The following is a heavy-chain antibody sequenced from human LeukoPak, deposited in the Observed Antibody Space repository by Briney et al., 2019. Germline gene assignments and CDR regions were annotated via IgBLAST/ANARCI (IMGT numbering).Heavy chain of an antibody. J-gene: IGHJ3*02. CDR3: ARDQTAMANSRAFDI. CDR2: ITGSGSAV. D-gene: IGHD5-24*01. Sequence: PGGSLRLSCAVSGFTFSGYEMNWVRQPPGKGLGWVSYITGSGSAVFYSDSVKGRSTISRDNAENSLYLQMNSLRAEDTAVYYCARDQTAMANSRAFDIWGQGTTVTVSS. V-gene: IGHV3-48*03. CDR1: GFTFSGYE.